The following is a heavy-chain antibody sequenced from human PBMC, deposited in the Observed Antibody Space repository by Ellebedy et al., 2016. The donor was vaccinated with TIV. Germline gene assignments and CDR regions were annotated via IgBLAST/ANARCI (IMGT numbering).Heavy chain of an antibody. CDR1: GVSISDYY. D-gene: IGHD3-10*01. CDR2: FYHTGST. V-gene: IGHV4-59*01. J-gene: IGHJ4*02. CDR3: ARDGVEDYFDY. Sequence: MPSETLSLTCSVSGVSISDYYWSWIRQPPGQGLEWIGYFYHTGSTNYNPPLRSRVTLALATPKNEFSLKLSAVTTADTAIYYCARDGVEDYFDYWGQGLLVTVSS.